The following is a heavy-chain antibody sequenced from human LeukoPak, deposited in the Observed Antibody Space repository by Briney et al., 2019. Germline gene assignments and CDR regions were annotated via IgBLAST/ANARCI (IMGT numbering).Heavy chain of an antibody. Sequence: SETLSLTYSVSDGSINSYYWNWIRRPPGKGLEWIGYIYYNGNTNYSPSLKSRVTMSVDTSKNLFSLKVSSVTAADTAVYYCARGRSNYYGMDVWGQGTTVTVSS. J-gene: IGHJ6*02. CDR1: DGSINSYY. D-gene: IGHD1-26*01. CDR3: ARGRSNYYGMDV. V-gene: IGHV4-59*01. CDR2: IYYNGNT.